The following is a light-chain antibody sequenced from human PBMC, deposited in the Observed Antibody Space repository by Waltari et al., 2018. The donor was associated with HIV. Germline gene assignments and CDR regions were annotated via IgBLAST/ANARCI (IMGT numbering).Light chain of an antibody. J-gene: IGKJ1*01. Sequence: DIQMTQSPFTLSASVGDRVTITCRASQSISSWLAWYQQKPGNVPKLLIYRASTLESGLPSRFSGSGSGTEFTLTISSLQPDDFATYYCQQYDNYLWTFGQGTKVEIK. CDR2: RAS. CDR1: QSISSW. CDR3: QQYDNYLWT. V-gene: IGKV1-5*03.